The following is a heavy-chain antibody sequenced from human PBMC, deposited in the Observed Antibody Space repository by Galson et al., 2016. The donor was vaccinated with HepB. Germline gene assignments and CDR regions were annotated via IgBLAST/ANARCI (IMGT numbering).Heavy chain of an antibody. V-gene: IGHV1-69*13. CDR2: IIPIFDTP. Sequence: SVKVSCKASGDFVSTYAISWARQAPGQGLEWMGGIIPIFDTPHYAQSFQGRVTITADESTSTAYMELSRLRSEDTAVYYCATWEPGPNWGQGTLVTVSS. J-gene: IGHJ4*02. D-gene: IGHD1-26*01. CDR1: GDFVSTYA. CDR3: ATWEPGPN.